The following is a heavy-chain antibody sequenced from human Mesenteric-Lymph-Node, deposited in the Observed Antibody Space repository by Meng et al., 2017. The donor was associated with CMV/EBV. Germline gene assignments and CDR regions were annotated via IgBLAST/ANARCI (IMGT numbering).Heavy chain of an antibody. Sequence: LSLTCSVYGWSVHASFWSCVCQRPRKALEWIRNCTHSGSTKYTPSLKSRVSISVDTSKNQISLKLSSLTSAATAVYYCASVWFGDYYWGQGTLVTVSS. V-gene: IGHV4-34*01. CDR3: ASVWFGDYY. CDR2: CTHSGST. CDR1: GWSVHASF. J-gene: IGHJ4*02. D-gene: IGHD3-10*01.